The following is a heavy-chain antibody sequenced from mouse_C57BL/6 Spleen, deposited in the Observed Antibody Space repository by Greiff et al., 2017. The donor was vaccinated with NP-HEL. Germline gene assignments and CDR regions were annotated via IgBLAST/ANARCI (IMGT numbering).Heavy chain of an antibody. CDR3: ARDDYYGLYYFDY. V-gene: IGHV3-6*01. CDR2: ISYDGSN. Sequence: EVQLVESGPGLVKPSQSLSLTCSVTGYSITSGYYWNWIRQFPGNKLEWMGYISYDGSNNYNPSLKNRISITRDTSKNQFFLKLNSVTTEDTATYYCARDDYYGLYYFDYWGQGTTLTVSS. J-gene: IGHJ2*01. D-gene: IGHD1-1*01. CDR1: GYSITSGYY.